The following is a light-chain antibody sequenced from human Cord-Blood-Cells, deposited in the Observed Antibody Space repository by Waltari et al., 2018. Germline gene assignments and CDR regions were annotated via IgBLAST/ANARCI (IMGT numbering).Light chain of an antibody. CDR1: SSNIGAGYD. CDR2: GNR. V-gene: IGLV1-40*01. J-gene: IGLJ2*01. Sequence: QSVLTQPPSVSGAPGQRVTISCTGSSSNIGAGYDVHWYQQLPGTAPNLLSHGNRNRPSCVPDRFSGSKSGTSASRAIAGLQAEDEADYYCQSYDSSLSGNVVVGGGTKLTVL. CDR3: QSYDSSLSGNVV.